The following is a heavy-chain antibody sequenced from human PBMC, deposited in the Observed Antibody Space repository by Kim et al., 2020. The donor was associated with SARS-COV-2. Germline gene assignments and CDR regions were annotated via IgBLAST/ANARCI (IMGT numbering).Heavy chain of an antibody. CDR2: INHSGST. CDR1: GGSFSGYY. CDR3: ARFSYSSGWYRPDH. V-gene: IGHV4-34*01. J-gene: IGHJ1*01. Sequence: SETLSLTCAVYGGSFSGYYWSWIRQPPGKGLEWIGEINHSGSTNYNPSLKSRVTISLDTSKNQFFLQLSSVTAADTAVYYCARFSYSSGWYRPDHWGQGT. D-gene: IGHD6-19*01.